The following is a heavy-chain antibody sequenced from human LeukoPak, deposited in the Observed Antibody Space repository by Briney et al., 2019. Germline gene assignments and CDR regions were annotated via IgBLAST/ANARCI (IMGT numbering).Heavy chain of an antibody. V-gene: IGHV4-59*08. D-gene: IGHD3-10*01. Sequence: SETLSLTCTVSGGSISSYYWSWIRQPPGKGLEWIGYIYYSWSTNYNPSLKSRVTISVDTSKNQFSLKLSSVTAADTAVYYCARTATPYYYGSGSYYTPSYYFDYWGQGTLVTVSS. J-gene: IGHJ4*02. CDR2: IYYSWST. CDR3: ARTATPYYYGSGSYYTPSYYFDY. CDR1: GGSISSYY.